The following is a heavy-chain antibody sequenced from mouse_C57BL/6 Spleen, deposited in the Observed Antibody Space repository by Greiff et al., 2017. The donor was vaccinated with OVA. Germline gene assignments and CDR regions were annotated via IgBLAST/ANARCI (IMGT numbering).Heavy chain of an antibody. V-gene: IGHV1-64*01. CDR2: IHPNSGST. CDR1: GYTFTSYW. CDR3: ARGDGYDRKSMDY. D-gene: IGHD2-2*01. Sequence: QVQLQQPGAELVKPGASVKLSCKASGYTFTSYWMHWVKQRPGQGLEWIGMIHPNSGSTNYNEKFKSKATLTVDKSFSTAYMQLSSLTSEDSAVYYCARGDGYDRKSMDYWGQGTSVTVSS. J-gene: IGHJ4*01.